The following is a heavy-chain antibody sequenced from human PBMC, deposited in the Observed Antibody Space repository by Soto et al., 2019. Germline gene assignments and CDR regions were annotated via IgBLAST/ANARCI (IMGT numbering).Heavy chain of an antibody. J-gene: IGHJ5*02. CDR2: ISAYNGNT. CDR3: ARGDLPYAFRSGYYIWGSHINWFDP. D-gene: IGHD3-3*01. Sequence: ASVKVSCKASGYTFTSYGISWVRQAPGQGLEWMGWISAYNGNTNYAQKLQGRVTMTTDTSTSTAYMELRSLRSDDTAVYYCARGDLPYAFRSGYYIWGSHINWFDPWGHGTLITVSS. CDR1: GYTFTSYG. V-gene: IGHV1-18*01.